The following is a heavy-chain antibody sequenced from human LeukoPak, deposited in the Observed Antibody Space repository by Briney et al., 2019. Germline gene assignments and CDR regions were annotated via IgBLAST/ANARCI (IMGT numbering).Heavy chain of an antibody. J-gene: IGHJ4*02. D-gene: IGHD1-26*01. Sequence: SETLSLTCIVSGDSISSYYWSWIRQPPGKGLEWIGYIFDSENSKYNPSLESRVIISVDTSKDQLSLKLTSVTAADTAVYYCARFSSQLLKTGGFDSWGQGTLVTVFS. CDR1: GDSISSYY. CDR3: ARFSSQLLKTGGFDS. CDR2: IFDSENS. V-gene: IGHV4-59*01.